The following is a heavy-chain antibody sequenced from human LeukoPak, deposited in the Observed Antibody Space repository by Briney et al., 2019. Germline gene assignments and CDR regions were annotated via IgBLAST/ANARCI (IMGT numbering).Heavy chain of an antibody. Sequence: SGPPLVNPTETLTLTWTLSGVLLTTGAAVGCILQPPGESLQWLPLIHWADDKRYSLSLESRLTITTDTSKNRVVLTMTNMDPVDTATYYCAHSSNYYERGAHRPYHLDYWGQGILVTVSS. CDR2: IHWADDK. J-gene: IGHJ4*02. CDR1: GVLLTTGAA. D-gene: IGHD3-22*01. V-gene: IGHV2-5*02. CDR3: AHSSNYYERGAHRPYHLDY.